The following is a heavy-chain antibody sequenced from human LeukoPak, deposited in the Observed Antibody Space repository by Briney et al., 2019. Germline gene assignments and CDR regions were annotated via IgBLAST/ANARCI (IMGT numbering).Heavy chain of an antibody. J-gene: IGHJ1*01. CDR2: ISYDGSNK. V-gene: IGHV3-30*04. CDR3: TRNSGWYGLS. Sequence: GRSLRLSCAASGFTFSSYAMHWVRQAPGKGLEWVAVISYDGSNKYYADSVKGRFTISRDNSNNTLFLHLSSLRGEDTAVYYCTRNSGWYGLSWGQGTLVTVSS. CDR1: GFTFSSYA. D-gene: IGHD6-19*01.